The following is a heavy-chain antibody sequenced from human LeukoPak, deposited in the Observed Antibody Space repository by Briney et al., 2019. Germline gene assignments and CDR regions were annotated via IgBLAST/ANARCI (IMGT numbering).Heavy chain of an antibody. CDR3: ARDSGRDGYKY. V-gene: IGHV3-66*02. J-gene: IGHJ4*02. D-gene: IGHD5-24*01. Sequence: GGSLRLSCAASGFTVSSNYMSWVRQAPGNGLEWVSVIYSGGSTYYADSVKGRFTISRDNSKNTLYLQMNSLRAEDTAVYYCARDSGRDGYKYWGQGTLVTVSS. CDR2: IYSGGST. CDR1: GFTVSSNY.